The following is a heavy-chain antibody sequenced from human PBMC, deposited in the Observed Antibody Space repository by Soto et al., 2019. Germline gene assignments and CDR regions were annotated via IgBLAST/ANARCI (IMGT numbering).Heavy chain of an antibody. V-gene: IGHV4-61*08. J-gene: IGHJ6*02. Sequence: PSQTLSLTCAVSGGSISSGGYSWSWIRQPPGKGLEWIGYIYYSGSTNYNPSLKSRVTISVDTSKNQFSLKLSSVTAADTAVYYCARIVSARRASQQPVWGQGTTVTVSS. D-gene: IGHD6-13*01. CDR2: IYYSGST. CDR1: GGSISSGGYS. CDR3: ARIVSARRASQQPV.